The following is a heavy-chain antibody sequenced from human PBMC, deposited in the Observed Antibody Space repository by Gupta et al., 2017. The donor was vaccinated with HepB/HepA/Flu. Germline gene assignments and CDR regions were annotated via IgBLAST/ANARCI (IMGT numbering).Heavy chain of an antibody. D-gene: IGHD3-16*01. V-gene: IGHV4-34*01. J-gene: IGHJ5*02. Sequence: QVQLQQWGAGLLKPSETLSLPCAVYGGSFSGYYWSWIRQPPGKGLEWIGEINHSGSTNYHPSLKSRVTISVDTSKNQFSLKLSSVTAADTAVYYCARGRFLGDPWGQGTLVSVSS. CDR1: GGSFSGYY. CDR3: ARGRFLGDP. CDR2: INHSGST.